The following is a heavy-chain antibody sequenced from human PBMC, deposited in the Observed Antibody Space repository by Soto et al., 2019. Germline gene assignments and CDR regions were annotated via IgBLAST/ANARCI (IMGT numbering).Heavy chain of an antibody. Sequence: GGSLRLSCAASGFTFSSYGMHWVRQAPGKGLEWVAVISYDGSNKYYADSVKGRFTISRDNSKNTLYLQMNSLRAEDTAVYYCAKGFVVVTAITGFDYWGQGTLVTVSS. CDR2: ISYDGSNK. V-gene: IGHV3-30*18. CDR3: AKGFVVVTAITGFDY. J-gene: IGHJ4*02. CDR1: GFTFSSYG. D-gene: IGHD2-21*02.